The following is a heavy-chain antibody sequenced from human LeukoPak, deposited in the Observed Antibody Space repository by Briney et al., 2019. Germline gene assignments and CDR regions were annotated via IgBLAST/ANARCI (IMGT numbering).Heavy chain of an antibody. CDR1: GYTFTSYA. V-gene: IGHV1-3*01. CDR3: ARVGVHSGSYLFDY. Sequence: GASVKVSCTASGYTFTSYAMHWVRQAPGQRLEWMGWINAGNGNTKYSQKFQGRVTITRDTSASTAYMELSSLRSEDTAVYYCARVGVHSGSYLFDYWGQGTQVTVSS. D-gene: IGHD1-26*01. J-gene: IGHJ4*02. CDR2: INAGNGNT.